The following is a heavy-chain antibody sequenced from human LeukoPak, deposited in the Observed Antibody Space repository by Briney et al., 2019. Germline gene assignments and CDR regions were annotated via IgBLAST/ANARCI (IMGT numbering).Heavy chain of an antibody. V-gene: IGHV1-69*13. CDR2: IITNFGTT. CDR1: GGTFSNFA. CDR3: ARPRTYYDFWRGYPPFDY. Sequence: SVKVSCKASGGTFSNFAISWVRQAPGQGLEWMGGIITNFGTTNYAQKYQGRVTITADESTSTVYMELSSLRSEDTAVYYCARPRTYYDFWRGYPPFDYWGQGTLVTVSS. D-gene: IGHD3-3*01. J-gene: IGHJ4*02.